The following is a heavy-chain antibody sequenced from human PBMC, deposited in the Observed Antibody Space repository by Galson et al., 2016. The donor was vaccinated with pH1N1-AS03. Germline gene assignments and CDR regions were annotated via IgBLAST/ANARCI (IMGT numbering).Heavy chain of an antibody. V-gene: IGHV1-69*05. Sequence: SVKVSCKASGLTFSSYAISWVRQAPGQGLEWMGGVKGVFRTTNYAQKFQGRITITRDQSTGTAYMEVSSLRAEDTAGYYCATAGNYFDIRRFDYWGQGTPVTVSS. D-gene: IGHD3-9*01. CDR3: ATAGNYFDIRRFDY. CDR2: VKGVFRTT. J-gene: IGHJ4*02. CDR1: GLTFSSYA.